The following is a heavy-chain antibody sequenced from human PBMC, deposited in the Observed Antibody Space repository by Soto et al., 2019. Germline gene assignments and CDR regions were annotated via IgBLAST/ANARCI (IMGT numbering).Heavy chain of an antibody. J-gene: IGHJ4*02. CDR3: ATDLMTTVAPLGY. Sequence: ASVKVSCKASGYTFTSYAMHWVRQAPGQRLEWMGWINAGNGNTKYSQKFQGRVTITRDTSASTAYMELSSLRSEDTAVYYCATDLMTTVAPLGYWGQGTRVTVSS. CDR2: INAGNGNT. CDR1: GYTFTSYA. V-gene: IGHV1-3*01. D-gene: IGHD4-4*01.